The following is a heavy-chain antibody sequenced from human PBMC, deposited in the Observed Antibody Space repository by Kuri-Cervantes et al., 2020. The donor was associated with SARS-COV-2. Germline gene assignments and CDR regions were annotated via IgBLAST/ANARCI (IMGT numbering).Heavy chain of an antibody. D-gene: IGHD6-6*01. Sequence: GGSLRLSCAASGFTFSSYGMHWVRQAPGKGLEWVAFIRYDGSNKYYADSVKGRFTISRDNSKNTPYLQMNSLRAEDTAVYYCASRRGKEYSSSLGPWNFDLWGRGTLVTVSS. CDR2: IRYDGSNK. CDR3: ASRRGKEYSSSLGPWNFDL. V-gene: IGHV3-30*02. J-gene: IGHJ2*01. CDR1: GFTFSSYG.